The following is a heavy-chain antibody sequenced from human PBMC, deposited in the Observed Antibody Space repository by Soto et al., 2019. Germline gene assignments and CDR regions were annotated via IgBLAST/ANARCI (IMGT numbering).Heavy chain of an antibody. CDR3: ARVGHDSSGYSDY. J-gene: IGHJ4*02. V-gene: IGHV4-59*01. Sequence: SETLSLTCTVSGGSISSYYWSWIRQPPGKGLERIGYIYYSGSTNYNPSLKSRVTISVDTSKNQFSLKLSSVTAADTAVYYCARVGHDSSGYSDYWGQGTTVTVSS. D-gene: IGHD3-22*01. CDR2: IYYSGST. CDR1: GGSISSYY.